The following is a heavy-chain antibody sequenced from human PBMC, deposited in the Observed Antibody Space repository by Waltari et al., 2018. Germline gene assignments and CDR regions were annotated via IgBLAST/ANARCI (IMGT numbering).Heavy chain of an antibody. CDR3: ASLPYYDFWSGYSYYFDY. J-gene: IGHJ4*02. CDR1: GGSFSGYY. V-gene: IGHV4-34*01. D-gene: IGHD3-3*01. Sequence: QVQLQQWGAGLLKSSETLSLTCAVYGGSFSGYYWSWIRQPPGKGLEWIGEINHSGSTNYNPSLKSRVTISVDTSKNQFSLKLSSVTAADTAVYYCASLPYYDFWSGYSYYFDYWGQGTLVTVSS. CDR2: INHSGST.